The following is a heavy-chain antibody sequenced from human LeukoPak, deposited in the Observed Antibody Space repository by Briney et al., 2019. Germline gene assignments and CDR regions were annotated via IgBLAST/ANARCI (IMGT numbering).Heavy chain of an antibody. CDR3: ARDRGWGSYFDY. J-gene: IGHJ4*02. CDR2: IFSAGGT. Sequence: GGSLRLSCAVSGATVSSNHMSWVRQPPGKGLEWVSAIFSAGGTYYADSVKGRFTISRDNAKNSLYLQMNSLRAEDTAVYYCARDRGWGSYFDYWGQGTLVTVSS. V-gene: IGHV3-66*01. D-gene: IGHD3-10*01. CDR1: GATVSSNH.